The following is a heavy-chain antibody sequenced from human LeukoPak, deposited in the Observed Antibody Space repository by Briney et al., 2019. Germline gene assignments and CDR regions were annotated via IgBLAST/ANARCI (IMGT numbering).Heavy chain of an antibody. CDR3: AKEYNSGGYGAYFDY. D-gene: IGHD3-10*01. CDR2: ISSDGGTK. J-gene: IGHJ4*02. V-gene: IGHV3-30*18. CDR1: KFTFSNYG. Sequence: GRSLRLSCTASKFTFSNYGMQWVRRAPGKGLEWVAVISSDGGTKYYADSVKGRFTLSRDNSRNTLDLQMNSLGPEDTAVYYCAKEYNSGGYGAYFDYWGQGTLVTVPS.